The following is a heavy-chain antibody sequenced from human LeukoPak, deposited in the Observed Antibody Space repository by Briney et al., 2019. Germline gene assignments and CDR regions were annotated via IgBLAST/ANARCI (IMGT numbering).Heavy chain of an antibody. CDR3: ARVVFYDSWSGFYFDY. CDR1: GYSFTSWW. J-gene: IGHJ4*02. D-gene: IGHD3-3*01. V-gene: IGHV5-51*01. Sequence: GESLQISCKGSGYSFTSWWIGWVRQMPGKGLEWMGIIYPSDSDARYSPSFQGQVTISADKSISTAYLQWSSLKASDTAMYYCARVVFYDSWSGFYFDYWGQGTLVTVSS. CDR2: IYPSDSDA.